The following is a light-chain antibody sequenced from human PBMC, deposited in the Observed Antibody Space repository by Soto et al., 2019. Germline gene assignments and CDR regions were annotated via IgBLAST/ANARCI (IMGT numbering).Light chain of an antibody. V-gene: IGKV1-5*01. CDR2: DAS. CDR3: QQYKTYSRT. J-gene: IGKJ1*01. Sequence: DIQMTQSPSTLSASVGDRVSITCRASQYISSWLAWYQQKPGKAPKLLIHDASSLESGVPSRFSGSGSGTEFTLTISSLQPGDFAIYYCQQYKTYSRTFGQGTKVDIK. CDR1: QYISSW.